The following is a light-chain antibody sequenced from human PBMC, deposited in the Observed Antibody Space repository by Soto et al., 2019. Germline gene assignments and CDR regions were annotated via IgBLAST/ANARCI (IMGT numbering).Light chain of an antibody. V-gene: IGKV1-5*01. CDR3: QQYKNYLW. Sequence: DIQMTQSPSTLSASVGDRVTITCRASQSNSTWLAWYQQKPGKAPKVLIYDTSSLESGVPSRFSGSGSGTEFTLTISSLTPDDFATYSFQQYKNYLWFGPGTKVDIK. J-gene: IGKJ3*01. CDR2: DTS. CDR1: QSNSTW.